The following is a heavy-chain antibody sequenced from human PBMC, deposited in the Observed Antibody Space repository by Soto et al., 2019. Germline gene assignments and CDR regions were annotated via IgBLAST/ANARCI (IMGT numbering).Heavy chain of an antibody. CDR3: GPRPGGGVY. CDR2: IYSGGYT. CDR1: GFTVSNNY. Sequence: VQLVESGGGLIQPGGSLRLSCAVSGFTVSNNYMSWVRQAPGKGLEGVSVIYSGGYTAYGDSVKGRFTISRDNSKNPPYLQMKRLRAAATAVYYCGPRPGGGVYWGQGTLVTVSS. J-gene: IGHJ4*02. D-gene: IGHD3-10*01. V-gene: IGHV3-53*01.